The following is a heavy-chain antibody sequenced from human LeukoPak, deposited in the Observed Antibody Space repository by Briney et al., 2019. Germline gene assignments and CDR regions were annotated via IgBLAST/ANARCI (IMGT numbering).Heavy chain of an antibody. D-gene: IGHD2-21*02. V-gene: IGHV3-64D*06. Sequence: GGSLRLFCSASGFTFSSYAMHWVRRASGKGLEYVSAISSNGGSTYYAESVKGRFTISRDNSKTTLYLQMSSLRPEDTAVYYCVKGIVVVTARAFDYWGQGTLVTVSS. J-gene: IGHJ4*02. CDR3: VKGIVVVTARAFDY. CDR2: ISSNGGST. CDR1: GFTFSSYA.